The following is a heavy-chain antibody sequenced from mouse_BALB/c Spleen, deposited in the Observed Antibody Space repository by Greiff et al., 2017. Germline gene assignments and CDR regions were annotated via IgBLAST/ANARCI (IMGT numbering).Heavy chain of an antibody. Sequence: EVKLMESGGGLVKPGGSLKLSCAASGFTFSSYAMSWVRQTPEKRLEWVATISSGGSYTYYPDSVKGRFTISRDNAKNTLYLQMSSLRSEDTAMYYCARRDGSSLFDYWGQGTTLTVSS. V-gene: IGHV5-9-3*01. CDR3: ARRDGSSLFDY. J-gene: IGHJ2*01. CDR2: ISSGGSYT. D-gene: IGHD1-1*01. CDR1: GFTFSSYA.